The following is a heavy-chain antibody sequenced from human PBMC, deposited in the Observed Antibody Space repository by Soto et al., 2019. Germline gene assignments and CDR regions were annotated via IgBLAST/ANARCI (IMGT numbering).Heavy chain of an antibody. CDR3: AKIRSVHIHYFDY. J-gene: IGHJ4*02. Sequence: EVQLFESGGGLVQPGGSLRLSCAASGFTFSSYAMSWVRQAPGKGLEWVSAISGSGGSTYYADSVKGRFTISRDNSKNTVYLQMNSLRAEDTAVYYCAKIRSVHIHYFDYWGQGTLVTVSS. D-gene: IGHD3-3*01. V-gene: IGHV3-23*01. CDR1: GFTFSSYA. CDR2: ISGSGGST.